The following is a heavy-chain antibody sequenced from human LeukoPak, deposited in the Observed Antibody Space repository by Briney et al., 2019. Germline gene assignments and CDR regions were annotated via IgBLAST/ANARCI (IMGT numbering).Heavy chain of an antibody. Sequence: ASVKVSCKASGGTFSSYAISWVRQAPGQGLEWMGWINPNSGGTNYAQKFQGRVTMTRDTSISTAYMELSRLRSDDTAVYYCAREAIAARPVYYYYGMDVWGQGTTVTVSS. CDR1: GGTFSSYA. CDR2: INPNSGGT. V-gene: IGHV1-2*02. D-gene: IGHD6-6*01. J-gene: IGHJ6*02. CDR3: AREAIAARPVYYYYGMDV.